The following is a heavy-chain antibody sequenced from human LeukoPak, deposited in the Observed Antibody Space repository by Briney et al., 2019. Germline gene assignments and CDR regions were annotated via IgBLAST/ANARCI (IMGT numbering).Heavy chain of an antibody. Sequence: ASVKVSCKASGYTFTSCDINCVGQATGQGLEWMGWMNPNSGNTGYGQSFQGRITMTRDISIGTAYMELSNLTSEDTAIYYCTRGSSGRRENWGQGTLVTVSA. CDR3: TRGSSGRREN. J-gene: IGHJ4*02. CDR2: MNPNSGNT. D-gene: IGHD6-19*01. V-gene: IGHV1-8*01. CDR1: GYTFTSCD.